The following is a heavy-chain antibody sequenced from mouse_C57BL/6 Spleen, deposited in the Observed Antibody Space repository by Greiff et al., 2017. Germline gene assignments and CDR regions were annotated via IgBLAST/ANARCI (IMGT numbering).Heavy chain of an antibody. CDR1: GYAFSSYW. V-gene: IGHV1-80*01. CDR2: IYPGDGDT. D-gene: IGHD2-1*01. Sequence: QVQLQQSGAELVKPGASVKISCKASGYAFSSYWMNWVKQRPGKGLEWIGQIYPGDGDTNYNGKFKGKATLTADKSSSTAYMQLSSLTSEDSAVYFCARSHYGNYRYFDVWGTGTTVTVAS. CDR3: ARSHYGNYRYFDV. J-gene: IGHJ1*03.